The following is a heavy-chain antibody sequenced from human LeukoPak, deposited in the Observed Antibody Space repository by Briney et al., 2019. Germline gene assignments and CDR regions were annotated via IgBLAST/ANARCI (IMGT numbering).Heavy chain of an antibody. D-gene: IGHD2-2*01. CDR2: INHSGST. J-gene: IGHJ4*02. Sequence: SETLSLTCAAYGGSFSGYYWSWIRQPPGKGLEWIGEINHSGSTNYNPSLKSRVTISVDTPKNQFSLKLSSVTAADTAVYYCARGLQLLGYCSSTSCYAGNYWGQGTLVTVSS. V-gene: IGHV4-34*01. CDR1: GGSFSGYY. CDR3: ARGLQLLGYCSSTSCYAGNY.